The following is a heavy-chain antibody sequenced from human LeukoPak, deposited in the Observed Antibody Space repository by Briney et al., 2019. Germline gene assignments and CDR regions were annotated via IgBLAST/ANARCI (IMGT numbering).Heavy chain of an antibody. D-gene: IGHD3-10*01. Sequence: GGSLRLSCAASGFSVSSNYMNWVRQAPGKGLEWVSLIYSGDSTSYADSVKGRFTISRDHSKNTLYLQMNSLRVEDTAVYYCASRLGGSGTYSQLSFDLWGQGTLVTVSS. CDR1: GFSVSSNY. J-gene: IGHJ4*02. CDR2: IYSGDST. V-gene: IGHV3-66*01. CDR3: ASRLGGSGTYSQLSFDL.